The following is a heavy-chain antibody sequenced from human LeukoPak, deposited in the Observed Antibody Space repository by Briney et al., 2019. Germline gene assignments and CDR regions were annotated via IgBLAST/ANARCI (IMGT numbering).Heavy chain of an antibody. V-gene: IGHV3-66*01. J-gene: IGHJ4*02. Sequence: GGSLRLSCAASDFSFITYAMSWVRQAPGKGLEWVSVIYSGGSTYYADSVKGRFTISRDNSKNTLYLQMNSLRAEDTAVYYCARAAPHGYNAYWGQGTLVTVSS. CDR2: IYSGGST. D-gene: IGHD5-24*01. CDR3: ARAAPHGYNAY. CDR1: DFSFITYA.